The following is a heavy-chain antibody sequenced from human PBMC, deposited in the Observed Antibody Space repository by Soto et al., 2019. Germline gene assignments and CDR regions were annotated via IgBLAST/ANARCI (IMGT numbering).Heavy chain of an antibody. J-gene: IGHJ6*02. CDR1: GFTFSNYA. V-gene: IGHV3-30-3*01. Sequence: QVHLVESGGGVVQPGRSLRLSCAASGFTFSNYAMHWVRQAPGKGLEWVAVISYGGSDKYNANFVKGRFTISRDNSKNTLYLQMNSLRAEDTAVYYCARDTGPNGYNYYYFGMDVWGQGTTVTVSS. D-gene: IGHD5-18*01. CDR3: ARDTGPNGYNYYYFGMDV. CDR2: ISYGGSDK.